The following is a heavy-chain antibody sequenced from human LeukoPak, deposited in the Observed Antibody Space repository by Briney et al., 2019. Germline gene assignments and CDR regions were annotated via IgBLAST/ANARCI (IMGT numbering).Heavy chain of an antibody. CDR2: IHHSGST. V-gene: IGHV4-34*01. J-gene: IGHJ4*02. D-gene: IGHD2-2*01. CDR1: GGSFSGHY. Sequence: PSETLSLTCAVYGGSFSGHYWSWIRQSPGKGLEWIGEIHHSGSTNCNPSLKSRVTISVDTSKNQFSLRLSSVTAADTAVYYCASNPRLGYCSSTSCFMYYFDYWGQGTLVTVSS. CDR3: ASNPRLGYCSSTSCFMYYFDY.